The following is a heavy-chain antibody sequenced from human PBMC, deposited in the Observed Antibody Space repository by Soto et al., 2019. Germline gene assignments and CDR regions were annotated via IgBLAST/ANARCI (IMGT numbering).Heavy chain of an antibody. CDR2: IYYSGST. J-gene: IGHJ4*02. V-gene: IGHV4-61*01. CDR1: GGSVSSGSYY. D-gene: IGHD3-22*01. Sequence: TLSLTCTVSGGSVSSGSYYWSWIRQPPGKGLEWIGYIYYSGSTNYNPSLKSRVTILVDSSKNQISLKLRSATAADTAVYYCARSPVVNFDYWGQGTLVTSPQ. CDR3: ARSPVVNFDY.